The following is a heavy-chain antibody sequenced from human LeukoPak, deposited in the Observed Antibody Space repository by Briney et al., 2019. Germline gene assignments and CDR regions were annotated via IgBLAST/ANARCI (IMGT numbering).Heavy chain of an antibody. Sequence: SETLSLTCTVSGGSISSYYWSWIRQPAGKGLEWIGRIYTSGSTNYNPSLKSRVTMSVDTSKNQFSLKLSSVTAADTAVYYCARKNVGYRSGQLDYWGQGTLVTVSS. D-gene: IGHD6-19*01. CDR1: GGSISSYY. CDR3: ARKNVGYRSGQLDY. CDR2: IYTSGST. V-gene: IGHV4-4*07. J-gene: IGHJ4*02.